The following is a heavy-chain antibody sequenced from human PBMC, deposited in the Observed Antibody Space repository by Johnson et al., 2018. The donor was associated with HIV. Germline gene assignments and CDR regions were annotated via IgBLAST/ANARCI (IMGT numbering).Heavy chain of an antibody. CDR3: APRGRVGGSYGDAFDI. Sequence: VQLVESGGGLVHPGGSLRLSCAASEFTFSSYAMSWVRQPPGKGLEWVSAISGSGGSPSSADSVKGRFTISRANSKTRLHRQRNSLRAEDTAVDYCAPRGRVGGSYGDAFDIWGQGTMVTVSS. CDR2: ISGSGGSP. D-gene: IGHD1-26*01. CDR1: EFTFSSYA. V-gene: IGHV3-23*04. J-gene: IGHJ3*02.